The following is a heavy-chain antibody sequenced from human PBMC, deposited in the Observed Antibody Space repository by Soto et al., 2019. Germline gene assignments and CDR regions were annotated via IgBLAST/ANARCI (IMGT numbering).Heavy chain of an antibody. J-gene: IGHJ6*02. Sequence: PSETLSLTCAVPGGSISSSNWWSWVRQPPGKGLEWIGEIYHSGSTNYNPSLKSRVTISVDKSKNQFSLKLSSVTAADTAVYYCARVTGRYYYGMDVWGLGTTVTVSS. V-gene: IGHV4-4*02. CDR3: ARVTGRYYYGMDV. CDR2: IYHSGST. CDR1: GGSISSSNW.